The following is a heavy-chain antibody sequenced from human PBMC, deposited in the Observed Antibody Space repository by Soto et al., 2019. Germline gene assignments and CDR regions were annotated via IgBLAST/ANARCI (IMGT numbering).Heavy chain of an antibody. CDR2: IYYSGST. V-gene: IGHV4-59*08. D-gene: IGHD3-10*01. CDR3: ARGRHYYGSGSYYRAWFDP. Sequence: SETLSLTCTVSGGSISSYYWSWIRQPPGKGLEWIGYIYYSGSTNYNPSLKSRVTISVDTSKNQFSLKLSSVTAADTAVYYCARGRHYYGSGSYYRAWFDPWGQGTLVTVSS. CDR1: GGSISSYY. J-gene: IGHJ5*02.